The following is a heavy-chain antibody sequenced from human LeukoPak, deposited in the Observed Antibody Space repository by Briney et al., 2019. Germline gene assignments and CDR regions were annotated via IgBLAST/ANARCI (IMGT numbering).Heavy chain of an antibody. CDR1: GYTFTDYY. CDR2: VDPEDGET. V-gene: IGHV1-69-2*01. Sequence: ASVKVSCKVSGYTFTDYYMHLVQQAPGKGLEWMGLVDPEDGETIYAEKFQGRVTITADTSTDTAYMELSSLRSEDTAVYYCATVLSSVANDYWGQGTLVTVSS. J-gene: IGHJ4*02. D-gene: IGHD5-12*01. CDR3: ATVLSSVANDY.